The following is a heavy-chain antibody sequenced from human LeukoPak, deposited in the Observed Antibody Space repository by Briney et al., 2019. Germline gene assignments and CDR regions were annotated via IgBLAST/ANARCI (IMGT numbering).Heavy chain of an antibody. CDR2: ISGSGGST. J-gene: IGHJ4*02. CDR3: ATEGLRPNMVRGGKFDY. Sequence: GGSLRLSCAASGFTFSSYAMSWARQAPGKGLEWVSAISGSGGSTYYADSVKGRFTISRDNSKNTLYLQMNSLRAEDTAVYYCATEGLRPNMVRGGKFDYWGQGTLVTVSS. V-gene: IGHV3-23*01. D-gene: IGHD3-10*01. CDR1: GFTFSSYA.